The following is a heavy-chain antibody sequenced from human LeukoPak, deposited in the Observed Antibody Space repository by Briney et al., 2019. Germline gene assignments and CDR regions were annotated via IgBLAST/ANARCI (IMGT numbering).Heavy chain of an antibody. J-gene: IGHJ4*02. CDR3: ARDRAVTINWFDY. CDR2: ISYDGSNK. V-gene: IGHV3-30-3*01. D-gene: IGHD4-11*01. CDR1: GFTFSSYA. Sequence: GGSLRLSCAASGFTFSSYAMHWVRQAPGKGLEWVAVISYDGSNKYYADSVRGRFTISRDNSKNTLYLQMNSLRAEDTAVYYCARDRAVTINWFDYWGQGTLVTVSS.